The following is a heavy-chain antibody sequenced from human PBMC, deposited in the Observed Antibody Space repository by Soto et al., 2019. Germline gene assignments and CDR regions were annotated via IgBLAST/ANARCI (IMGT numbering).Heavy chain of an antibody. CDR3: ARDGEGYHWNYNWFDP. J-gene: IGHJ5*02. Sequence: PGGSLRLSCAASVFTFSSYGMQWVRQSPGKGLEWVSVIWYDGSNKYYADSVKGRFTISRDNSKNTLYLQMNSLRAEDTAVYYCARDGEGYHWNYNWFDPWGPGTLVTVSS. CDR2: IWYDGSNK. CDR1: VFTFSSYG. D-gene: IGHD1-7*01. V-gene: IGHV3-33*01.